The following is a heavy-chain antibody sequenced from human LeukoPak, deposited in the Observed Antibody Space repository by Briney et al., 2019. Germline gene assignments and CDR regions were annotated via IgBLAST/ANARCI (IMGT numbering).Heavy chain of an antibody. J-gene: IGHJ4*02. CDR3: ARVGGVLDYYGSGSYSQTAIL. V-gene: IGHV4-39*07. Sequence: PSQTLSLTCTVSGGSISSGSYYWSWIRQPPGKGLEWIGSIYHSGSTYYNPSLKSRVTISVDTSKNQFSLKLSSVTAADTAVYYCARVGGVLDYYGSGSYSQTAILWGQGTLVTVSS. CDR1: GGSISSGSYY. D-gene: IGHD3-10*01. CDR2: IYHSGST.